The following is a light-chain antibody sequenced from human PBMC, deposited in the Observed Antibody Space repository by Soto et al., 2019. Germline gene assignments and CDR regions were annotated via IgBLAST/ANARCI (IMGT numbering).Light chain of an antibody. J-gene: IGKJ5*01. CDR3: QQYDSSPIT. V-gene: IGKV3-20*01. CDR2: GAS. CDR1: QNVNSN. Sequence: EIVLTQSPGTLSLSPGERATLSCRASQNVNSNLAWYQQKPGQAPRLLISGASSRASGVPYRFTGSGSGTAFTLTISRLAPEDFALYFCQQYDSSPITFGQGTRLEIK.